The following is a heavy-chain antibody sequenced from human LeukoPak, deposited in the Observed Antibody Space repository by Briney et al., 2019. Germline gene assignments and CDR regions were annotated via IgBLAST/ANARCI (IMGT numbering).Heavy chain of an antibody. CDR2: IIPIFGTA. J-gene: IGHJ4*02. D-gene: IGHD5-18*01. V-gene: IGHV1-69*13. Sequence: SVKVSCKASGGTFSIYAISWVRQAPGQGLEWMGGIIPIFGTANYAQKFQGRVTITADESTSTAYMELSSLRSEDTAVYYCARDAPYSYGLWYWGQGTLVTVSS. CDR1: GGTFSIYA. CDR3: ARDAPYSYGLWY.